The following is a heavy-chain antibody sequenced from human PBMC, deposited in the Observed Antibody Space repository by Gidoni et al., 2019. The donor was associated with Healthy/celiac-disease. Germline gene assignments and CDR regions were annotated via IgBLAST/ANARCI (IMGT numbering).Heavy chain of an antibody. CDR3: GGEGYYDTADAFDI. CDR1: GGSFSGYY. Sequence: QVQLQQWGAGLLKPSETLSLTCAVYGGSFSGYYWSWIRQPPGKGLEWIGEINHSGSTNYNPSLKSRVTISVDTSKNQFSLKLSSVTAADTAVYYCGGEGYYDTADAFDIWGQGTMVTVSS. V-gene: IGHV4-34*01. CDR2: INHSGST. J-gene: IGHJ3*02. D-gene: IGHD3-22*01.